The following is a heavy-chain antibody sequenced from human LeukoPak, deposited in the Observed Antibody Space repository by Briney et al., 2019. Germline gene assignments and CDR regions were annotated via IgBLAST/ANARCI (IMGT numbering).Heavy chain of an antibody. CDR2: IISSRSYI. Sequence: KAGGSLRLSCAASGFTFRSYSMNCVRQAPGKWLEWVSSIISSRSYIYYADSVKGRFTISRDTAKTSLYLKMNSLRAEDTAVYYCARGPLALWFGELQSWGQGTMVTVSS. V-gene: IGHV3-21*01. CDR1: GFTFRSYS. J-gene: IGHJ3*01. CDR3: ARGPLALWFGELQS. D-gene: IGHD3-10*01.